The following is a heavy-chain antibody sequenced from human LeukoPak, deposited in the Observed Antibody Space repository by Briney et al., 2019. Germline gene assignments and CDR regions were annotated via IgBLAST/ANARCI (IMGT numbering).Heavy chain of an antibody. CDR2: ISSDGNDK. CDR1: GFTFSSNW. D-gene: IGHD5-12*01. Sequence: TGGSLRLSCAASGFTFSSNWMSWVRQAPGKGLEWVALISSDGNDKLYGDSVKGRFTVSRDDSKSTLYLQMNSLRAEDTAVYYCTTKVIRGNSGDDYDDWGQGTLVTVSS. V-gene: IGHV3-30*03. CDR3: TTKVIRGNSGDDYDD. J-gene: IGHJ4*02.